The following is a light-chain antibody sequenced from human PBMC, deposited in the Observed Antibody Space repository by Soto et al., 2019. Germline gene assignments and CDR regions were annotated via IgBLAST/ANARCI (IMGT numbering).Light chain of an antibody. Sequence: QSALTQPASVSGSPGQSITISCTGTSSDVGGYNYVSWYQQHPGKAPKLMIYDVSNRPSGVSNRFSGSKSGNTASLTISGLQAEDEAYYYCSSYTSSTVFGGGTKVTVL. J-gene: IGLJ2*01. V-gene: IGLV2-14*01. CDR1: SSDVGGYNY. CDR3: SSYTSSTV. CDR2: DVS.